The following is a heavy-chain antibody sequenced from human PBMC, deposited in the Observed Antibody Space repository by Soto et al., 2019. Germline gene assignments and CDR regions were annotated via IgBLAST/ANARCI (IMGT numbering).Heavy chain of an antibody. CDR3: ARAFYDSSGYWRYFDY. J-gene: IGHJ4*02. V-gene: IGHV1-46*01. CDR1: GYTFTSYY. Sequence: QVQLVQSGAEVKKPGASVKVSCKASGYTFTSYYMHWVRQAPGQGLEWMGIINPSGGSTSYAQKFQGRVTMTRDTSTSTVYMELSSLRSEDTAVYYCARAFYDSSGYWRYFDYWGQGTLVTVSS. D-gene: IGHD3-22*01. CDR2: INPSGGST.